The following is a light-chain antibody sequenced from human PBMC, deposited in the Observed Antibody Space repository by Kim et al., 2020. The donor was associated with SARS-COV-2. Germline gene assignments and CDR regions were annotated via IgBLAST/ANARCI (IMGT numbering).Light chain of an antibody. CDR2: KDS. CDR3: QSADSSGTYV. V-gene: IGLV3-25*03. J-gene: IGLJ1*01. Sequence: VSQGPKATITCSGDTLAEERASWYQQKQGKAPCLVLYKDSERPSGIPERFSGSSSGTTVTLTISGVQAEDDADYYCQSADSSGTYVFGSGTRLTVL. CDR1: TLAEER.